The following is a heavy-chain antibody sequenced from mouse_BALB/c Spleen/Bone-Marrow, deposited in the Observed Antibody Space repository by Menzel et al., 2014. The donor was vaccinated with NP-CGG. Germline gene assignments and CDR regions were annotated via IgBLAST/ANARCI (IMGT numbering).Heavy chain of an antibody. CDR1: GFTFSTYA. V-gene: IGHV5-6-5*01. CDR3: ARRYYGYWYFDV. Sequence: DVKLVQSGGGLVKPGGSLKLSCEASGFTFSTYAMSWVRQTPEKRLEWVASIYSGGRTYYQDNVKGRFTISRENARNNLYLQMNSLKSEDTAMYYCARRYYGYWYFDVWGAGTTVTVSS. CDR2: IYSGGRT. D-gene: IGHD1-1*01. J-gene: IGHJ1*01.